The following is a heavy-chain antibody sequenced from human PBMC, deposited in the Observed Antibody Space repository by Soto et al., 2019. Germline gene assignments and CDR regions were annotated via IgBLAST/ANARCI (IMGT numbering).Heavy chain of an antibody. J-gene: IGHJ3*02. CDR1: GGFVSSGSYY. V-gene: IGHV4-34*01. D-gene: IGHD1-1*01. CDR2: MSHSGGT. Sequence: QVQLQQWGAGLLKPSETLSLTCAVYGGFVSSGSYYWSWIRQPPGKGLEWIGEMSHSGGTQFNPSIKCRVTISVDTSKNQFTLKMSSVTAADSALYYCARVERGTATTVVDAFDIWGPGTMVTVSS. CDR3: ARVERGTATTVVDAFDI.